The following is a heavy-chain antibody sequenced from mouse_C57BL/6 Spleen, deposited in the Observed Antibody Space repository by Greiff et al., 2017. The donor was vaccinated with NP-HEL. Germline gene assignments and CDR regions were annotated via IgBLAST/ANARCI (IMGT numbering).Heavy chain of an antibody. J-gene: IGHJ4*01. CDR2: IYPRSGNT. CDR3: AREEVVMGYYAMDY. CDR1: GYTFTSYG. Sequence: VQLQQSGAELARPGASVKLSCKASGYTFTSYGISWVKQRTGQGLEWIGEIYPRSGNTYYNEKFKGKATLTADKSSSTAYMELRSLTSEDSAVYFCAREEVVMGYYAMDYWGQGTSVTVSS. V-gene: IGHV1-81*01. D-gene: IGHD1-1*02.